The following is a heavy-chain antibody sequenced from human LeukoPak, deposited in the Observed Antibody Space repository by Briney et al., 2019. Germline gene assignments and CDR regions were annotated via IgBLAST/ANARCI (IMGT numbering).Heavy chain of an antibody. CDR2: IYYSGST. Sequence: PSETLSLTCTVSGGSISSYYWSWIRQPPGKGLEWIGYIYYSGSTNYNPSLKSRVTISVDTSKNQFSLRLRSVTAADTAVYYCARVTGYMIQDYFDYWGQGTLVTVSS. J-gene: IGHJ4*02. D-gene: IGHD3-22*01. CDR3: ARVTGYMIQDYFDY. V-gene: IGHV4-59*01. CDR1: GGSISSYY.